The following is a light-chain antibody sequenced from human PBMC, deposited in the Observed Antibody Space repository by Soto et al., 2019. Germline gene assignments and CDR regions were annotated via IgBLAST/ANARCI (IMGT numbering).Light chain of an antibody. Sequence: EIVMTQSPATLSVSPGERATLSCRASQSVNSNLAWYQQKPGQAPRLLIYDTSSRATGIPARFSGSRSGTEFTLTISSLQSEDSAVYYRQQYNNWPPWTFGQGTKVDIK. CDR1: QSVNSN. CDR3: QQYNNWPPWT. CDR2: DTS. J-gene: IGKJ1*01. V-gene: IGKV3-15*01.